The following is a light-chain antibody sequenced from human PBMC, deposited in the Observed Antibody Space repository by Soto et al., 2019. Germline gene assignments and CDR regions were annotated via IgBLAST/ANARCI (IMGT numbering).Light chain of an antibody. Sequence: EIVLTQSPGTLSLSRGERATLSCRASQSVSSSYLAWYQQKPGQAPRLLIYGASNRATGIPDRFSGSGSGTDFTLTISRLEPEDFAVYYCQQYGSSGTFGQGTKVDTK. J-gene: IGKJ1*01. V-gene: IGKV3-20*01. CDR2: GAS. CDR1: QSVSSSY. CDR3: QQYGSSGT.